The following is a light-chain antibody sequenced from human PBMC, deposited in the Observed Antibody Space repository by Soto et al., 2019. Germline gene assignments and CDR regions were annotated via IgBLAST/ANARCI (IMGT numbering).Light chain of an antibody. CDR2: EVT. CDR1: SSDVGSYNV. Sequence: QSALTQPASVSGSPGQSITISCTGTSSDVGSYNVVSWYQQHPGKAPKLMIYEVTERPSGVSNRFSGSKSGNTASLTVSGLQAEDEADYYCSSYAGSGVVIFSGGTKLTVL. CDR3: SSYAGSGVVI. V-gene: IGLV2-23*02. J-gene: IGLJ2*01.